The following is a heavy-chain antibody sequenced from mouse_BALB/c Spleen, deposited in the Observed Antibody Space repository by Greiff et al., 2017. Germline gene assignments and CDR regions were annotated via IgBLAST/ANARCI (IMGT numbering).Heavy chain of an antibody. V-gene: IGHV3-6*02. D-gene: IGHD2-3*01. J-gene: IGHJ3*01. CDR3: ARPPDGYHQAWFAY. CDR1: GYSITSGYY. CDR2: ISYDGSN. Sequence: EVQLQQSGPGLVKPSQSLSLTCSVTGYSITSGYYWNWIRQFPGNKLEWMGYISYDGSNNYNPSLKNRVSITRDTSKNQFFLKLNSVTTEDTATYYCARPPDGYHQAWFAYWGQGTLVTVSA.